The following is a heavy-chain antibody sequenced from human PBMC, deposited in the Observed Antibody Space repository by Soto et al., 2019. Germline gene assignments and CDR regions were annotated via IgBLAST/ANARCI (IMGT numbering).Heavy chain of an antibody. D-gene: IGHD3-3*01. CDR1: GNPISSYF. Sequence: FDTLYLTCTVHGNPISSYFWSWIKQPPGKGLEWIGYIYYSGSTNYNPSLKSRVTISVDTSKNQFSLKLSSVTAADTAVYYCARVPRDFWSNYYGMDVWGQGTTVTVS. J-gene: IGHJ6*02. V-gene: IGHV4-59*01. CDR3: ARVPRDFWSNYYGMDV. CDR2: IYYSGST.